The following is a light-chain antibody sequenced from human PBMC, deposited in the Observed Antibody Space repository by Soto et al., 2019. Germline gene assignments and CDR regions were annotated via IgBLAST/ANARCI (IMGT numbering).Light chain of an antibody. CDR2: DNN. Sequence: PVLTQLRSVCAAHRQQVTIPYYGSRPNIGNNYVSWYQQLPRTAPKLLIYDNNKRPSGIPGRFSGSKSGTSATLGITGLQTGDEADYYCGTWDSSLSAVVFGGGTQLTVL. J-gene: IGLJ2*01. V-gene: IGLV1-51*01. CDR1: RPNIGNNY. CDR3: GTWDSSLSAVV.